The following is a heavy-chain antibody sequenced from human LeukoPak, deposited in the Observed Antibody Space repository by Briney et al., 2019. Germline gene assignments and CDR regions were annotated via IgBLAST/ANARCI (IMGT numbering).Heavy chain of an antibody. Sequence: ASVKVSCKASGYTFTTDYIHWVRQAPGQGLEWMGIINPSGGSTTYAQKFQGRVIMTGDTSTSTVYMELRSLRSEDTAVYYCARVTAAPRLFDYWGQGTLVTVSS. D-gene: IGHD6-13*01. CDR1: GYTFTTDY. J-gene: IGHJ4*02. V-gene: IGHV1-46*01. CDR3: ARVTAAPRLFDY. CDR2: INPSGGST.